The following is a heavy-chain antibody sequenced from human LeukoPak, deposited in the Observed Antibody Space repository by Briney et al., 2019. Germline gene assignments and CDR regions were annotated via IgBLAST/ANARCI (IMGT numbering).Heavy chain of an antibody. CDR1: GGTFNSYT. J-gene: IGHJ4*02. D-gene: IGHD2-2*01. V-gene: IGHV1-69*13. Sequence: ASVKVSCKASGGTFNSYTISWVRQAPGQGLEWMGGIIPIFGTANYAQKFQGRVTITADESSSTAYMELSSLTSEDTAVYYCARPSSTSWKYQFDYWGQGTLVTVSS. CDR2: IIPIFGTA. CDR3: ARPSSTSWKYQFDY.